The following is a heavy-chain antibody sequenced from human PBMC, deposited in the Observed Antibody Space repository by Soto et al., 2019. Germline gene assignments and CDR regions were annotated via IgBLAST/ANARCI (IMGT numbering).Heavy chain of an antibody. CDR2: IYPGDSET. V-gene: IGHV5-51*01. CDR1: GYNFNGYW. Sequence: EVQLVQSGTEVKKPGESLKISCKGSGYNFNGYWIGWVRQMAGKGLEWVGIIYPGDSETRYSPSFRGQVTISADKSTSTAYLQWDSLKASDTAMYYCARGGSFYDYWGQGTLVTVSS. D-gene: IGHD1-26*01. J-gene: IGHJ4*02. CDR3: ARGGSFYDY.